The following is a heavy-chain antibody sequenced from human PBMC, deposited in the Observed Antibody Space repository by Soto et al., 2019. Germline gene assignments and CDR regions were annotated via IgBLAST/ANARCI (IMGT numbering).Heavy chain of an antibody. V-gene: IGHV3-74*01. CDR1: GFTFDYYW. CDR2: IHSDGTST. J-gene: IGHJ3*01. D-gene: IGHD1-26*01. Sequence: EVQLVESGGGLVQPGESLRLSCAASGFTFDYYWMHWVRQAPGKGLVWVSRIHSDGTSTTYADSVKGRFTISRDNAKNTLSQQMNSLRAKDTAVYYCARGDRGAFHLWGQGTVVTVSS. CDR3: ARGDRGAFHL.